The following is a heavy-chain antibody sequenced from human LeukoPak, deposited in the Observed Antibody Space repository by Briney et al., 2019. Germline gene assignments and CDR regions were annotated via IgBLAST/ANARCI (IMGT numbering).Heavy chain of an antibody. J-gene: IGHJ4*02. CDR1: GFTFHHYS. CDR3: AKDSNTGGYSFGS. V-gene: IGHV3-43*01. CDR2: ISWDGGIT. Sequence: GGSLRLSCAASGFTFHHYSMHWVRQPPGKGLEWVSLISWDGGITYYADSVRGRFTISRDNSRNSLSLEMNSLRTEDTALYYCAKDSNTGGYSFGSWGQGTLVTVTS. D-gene: IGHD5-12*01.